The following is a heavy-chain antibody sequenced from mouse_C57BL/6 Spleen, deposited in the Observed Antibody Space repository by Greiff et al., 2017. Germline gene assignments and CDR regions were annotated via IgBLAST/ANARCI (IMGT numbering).Heavy chain of an antibody. Sequence: VQLQESGPGLVAPSQSLSITCTVSGFSLTSYGVDWVRQSPGKGLEWLGVIWGVGSTNYNSALKCGLSISKDNSKSQVFIKMNSLQTDDTAMYYCASGAYWGQGTLVTVSA. J-gene: IGHJ3*01. CDR2: IWGVGST. CDR3: ASGAY. V-gene: IGHV2-6*01. CDR1: GFSLTSYG.